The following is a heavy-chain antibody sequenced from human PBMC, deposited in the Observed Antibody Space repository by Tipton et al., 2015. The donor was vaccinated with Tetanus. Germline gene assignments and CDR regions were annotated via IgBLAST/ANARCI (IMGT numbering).Heavy chain of an antibody. J-gene: IGHJ2*01. V-gene: IGHV5-51*01. CDR3: ARRLGPFTGDHIWYFDL. D-gene: IGHD7-27*01. CDR2: VDPRDSQT. CDR1: GYNFSHHS. Sequence: QLVQSGAEVRKPGESLKISCQGSGYNFSHHSIGWVRQMPGRGLEWMGIVDPRDSQTTYGPSFEGQVTISADRSISTAYVQWSSLKASDTAMYYCARRLGPFTGDHIWYFDLWGRGTLVTVSS.